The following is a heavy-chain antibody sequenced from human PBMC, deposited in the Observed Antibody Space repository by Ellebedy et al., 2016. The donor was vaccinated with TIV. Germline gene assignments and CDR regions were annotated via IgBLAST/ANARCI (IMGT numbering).Heavy chain of an antibody. CDR2: ISAYNGNT. V-gene: IGHV1-18*01. CDR1: GYTFTSYG. J-gene: IGHJ4*02. Sequence: AASVKVSCKASGYTFTSYGISWVRQAPGQGLEWMGWISAYNGNTNYAQKLQGRVTMTTDTSTSTAYMELRTLRSDDTAVYYCARRYYYGSGSSLDYWGQGTLVTVSS. CDR3: ARRYYYGSGSSLDY. D-gene: IGHD3-10*01.